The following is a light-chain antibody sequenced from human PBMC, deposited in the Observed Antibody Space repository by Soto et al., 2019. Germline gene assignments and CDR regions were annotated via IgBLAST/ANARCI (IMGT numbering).Light chain of an antibody. V-gene: IGKV1-12*01. J-gene: IGKJ4*01. CDR3: QQTTYFPLT. Sequence: DIQMTQSPSSVSASVGDRVTITCRASQGISSWLAWYQKKPGKAPKLLIFTASTLESGVPSRFSGSGSGTDFTLTISSLQPEDFATYYCQQTTYFPLTFGGGTKVEIK. CDR2: TAS. CDR1: QGISSW.